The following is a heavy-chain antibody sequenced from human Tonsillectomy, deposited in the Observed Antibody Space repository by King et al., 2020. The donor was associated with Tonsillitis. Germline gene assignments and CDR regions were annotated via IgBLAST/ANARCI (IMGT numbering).Heavy chain of an antibody. Sequence: VQLVESGAEVKKPGSSVKVSCKASGGTFSSYAISWVRQAPGQGLEWMGGIIPVFGTATYAQKFQGRVTITADESTSTAYMELSSLRSEDTVVYYCASGLVVVPDDTDYYYGMDVWGQGTTVTVSS. V-gene: IGHV1-69*01. D-gene: IGHD2-2*01. J-gene: IGHJ6*02. CDR2: IIPVFGTA. CDR3: ASGLVVVPDDTDYYYGMDV. CDR1: GGTFSSYA.